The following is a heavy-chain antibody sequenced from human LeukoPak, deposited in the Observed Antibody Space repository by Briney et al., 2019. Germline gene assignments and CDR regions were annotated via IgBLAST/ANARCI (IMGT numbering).Heavy chain of an antibody. CDR1: GFTFSSYG. CDR3: ARVQSRGYFDY. V-gene: IGHV3-30*03. CDR2: ISYDGSNK. D-gene: IGHD3-16*01. Sequence: GRSLRLSCAASGFTFSSYGMHWVRQAPGKGLEWVAVISYDGSNKYYADSVKGRFTISRDNSKNTLYLQMNSLRAEDTAVYYCARVQSRGYFDYWGQGTLVTVSS. J-gene: IGHJ4*02.